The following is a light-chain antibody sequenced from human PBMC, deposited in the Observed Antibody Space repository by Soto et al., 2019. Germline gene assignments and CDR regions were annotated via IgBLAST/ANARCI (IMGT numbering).Light chain of an antibody. Sequence: EIVLTQSPATLSLSPGERATLSCRASQSFSSYLAWYQQKPGQAPRLLIYDASNRATGIPARFSGSGSGTDFTLTISSLEPEDFAVYYCQQRSNWPPLFGGGTKVEIK. CDR2: DAS. CDR3: QQRSNWPPL. CDR1: QSFSSY. J-gene: IGKJ4*01. V-gene: IGKV3-11*01.